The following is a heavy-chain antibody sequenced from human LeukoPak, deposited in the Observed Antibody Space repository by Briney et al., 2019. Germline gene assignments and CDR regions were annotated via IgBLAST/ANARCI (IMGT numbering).Heavy chain of an antibody. V-gene: IGHV5-51*01. Sequence: GESLMISCKGSGYSFTSYWIGWVRQMPGKALEWMGIIYPGDSDTRYSPTFQGQVTISADKSISTAYLQWSSLKASDTAMYYCARGKSPYYFDYWGQGTLVTVSS. CDR1: GYSFTSYW. CDR2: IYPGDSDT. J-gene: IGHJ4*02. CDR3: ARGKSPYYFDY.